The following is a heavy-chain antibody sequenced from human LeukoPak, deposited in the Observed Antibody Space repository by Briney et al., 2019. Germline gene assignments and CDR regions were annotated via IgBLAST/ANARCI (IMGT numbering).Heavy chain of an antibody. V-gene: IGHV4-59*01. CDR1: GDLLSRYY. D-gene: IGHD3-9*01. J-gene: IGHJ4*02. CDR2: IYYSWST. Sequence: SETLSLTCTVSGDLLSRYYWRWMPQPPGKGLEWIGYIYYSWSTNYNPSLKSRVTISVVTSKNQFSLKLSSVTAADTAVYYWARDDYDILTGSHHGFDYWGQGTLVTVSS. CDR3: ARDDYDILTGSHHGFDY.